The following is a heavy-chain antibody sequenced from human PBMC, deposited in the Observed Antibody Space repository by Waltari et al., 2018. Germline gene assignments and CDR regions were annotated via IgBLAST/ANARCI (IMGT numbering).Heavy chain of an antibody. J-gene: IGHJ4*02. Sequence: QVQLVQSGAEVKKPGSSVKVSCKASGGTFSSYAISWVRQAPGQGLGWMGGIIPIFGTANYAQKFQGRVTITADESTSTAYMELSSLRSEDTAVYYCARNNYVWGSYRYTDTYYFDYWGQGTLVTVSS. V-gene: IGHV1-69*01. CDR1: GGTFSSYA. CDR3: ARNNYVWGSYRYTDTYYFDY. CDR2: IIPIFGTA. D-gene: IGHD3-16*02.